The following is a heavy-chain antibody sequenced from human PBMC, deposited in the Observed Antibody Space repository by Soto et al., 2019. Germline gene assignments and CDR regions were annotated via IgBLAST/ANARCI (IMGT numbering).Heavy chain of an antibody. CDR2: NYYSGST. J-gene: IGHJ5*02. CDR3: AKEAHDYSELPGGGWFDP. Sequence: QVQLQESGPGLLKPSQTLSLTCTVSGGSISSGGYYWSWIRQHPGKGLEWIGYNYYSGSTYYNPSLKSRDTISVDTSKNQFPLKLSSVTAADTAMDYCAKEAHDYSELPGGGWFDPWGQGTLVTVSS. V-gene: IGHV4-31*03. CDR1: GGSISSGGYY. D-gene: IGHD4-4*01.